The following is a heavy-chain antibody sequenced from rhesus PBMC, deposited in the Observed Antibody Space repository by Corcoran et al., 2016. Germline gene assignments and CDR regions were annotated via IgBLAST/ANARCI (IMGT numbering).Heavy chain of an antibody. CDR2: STYNGST. CDR3: ARDWGY. D-gene: IGHD3-34*01. Sequence: QVQLQESGPGLVKPSETLSLTCAVPGDSISSGYYFWSWIHHPPGKELEWIGYSTYNGSTSYNPSLKSRVTISRDTSKNQFSLKLSSVTAADTAVYSCARDWGYWGQGVLVTVSS. J-gene: IGHJ4*01. V-gene: IGHV4-122*02. CDR1: GDSISSGYYF.